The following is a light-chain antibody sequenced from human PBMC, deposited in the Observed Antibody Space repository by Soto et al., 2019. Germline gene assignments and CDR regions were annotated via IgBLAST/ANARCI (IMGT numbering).Light chain of an antibody. J-gene: IGKJ1*01. CDR1: QSTRSY. CDR3: QQSYSSPQT. Sequence: DIQMTQSPSSLSASVGDRVTITCRSSQSTRSYLNWYQQKLGRAPKLLIYTASTLQTGVPSRFSGSGSGTDFTLTISSLQPEDFATYYCQQSYSSPQTFGQGTKVEI. CDR2: TAS. V-gene: IGKV1-39*01.